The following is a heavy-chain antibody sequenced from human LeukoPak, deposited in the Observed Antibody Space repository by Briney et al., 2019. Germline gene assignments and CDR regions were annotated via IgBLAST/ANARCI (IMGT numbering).Heavy chain of an antibody. CDR2: ISGSGSST. CDR3: AKDKFTFQSSSVGDY. Sequence: GGSLRLSCAASGFTFSSYAMSWVRQAPGKGLEWVSAISGSGSSTYYADSVKGRFTISRDNSKNTLYLQMNSLRAEDTAVYYCAKDKFTFQSSSVGDYWGQGTLVTVSS. D-gene: IGHD6-6*01. V-gene: IGHV3-23*01. J-gene: IGHJ4*02. CDR1: GFTFSSYA.